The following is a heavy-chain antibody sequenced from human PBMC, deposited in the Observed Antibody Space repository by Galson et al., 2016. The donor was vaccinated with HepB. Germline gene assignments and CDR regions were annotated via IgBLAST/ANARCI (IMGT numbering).Heavy chain of an antibody. V-gene: IGHV4-4*02. CDR3: ARYTGGRGDFDS. J-gene: IGHJ4*02. CDR2: IYHSGSS. D-gene: IGHD1-26*01. CDR1: GGSISSSNW. Sequence: ETLSLTCAVSGGSISSSNWWSWVRQPPGKGLEWIGEIYHSGSSNYDPSLKSRVTISVDKSKNEFSLTLTSVTAVDAAVYYCARYTGGRGDFDSWGQGTLVTVSS.